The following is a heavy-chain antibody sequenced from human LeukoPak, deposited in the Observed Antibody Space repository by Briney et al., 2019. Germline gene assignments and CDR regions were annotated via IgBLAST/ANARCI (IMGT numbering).Heavy chain of an antibody. CDR1: GFTFDEFG. D-gene: IGHD3-10*01. Sequence: PGGSLRLSCAASGFTFDEFGVHWVRQAPGQGLEWVALIWYDGSNKYYADSVKGRFTISRDNSKNTVYLQMNSLRVEDTAIYYCARHQNEVASGSYYTPLLFDSWGQGTLVTVSS. CDR2: IWYDGSNK. V-gene: IGHV3-33*01. J-gene: IGHJ4*02. CDR3: ARHQNEVASGSYYTPLLFDS.